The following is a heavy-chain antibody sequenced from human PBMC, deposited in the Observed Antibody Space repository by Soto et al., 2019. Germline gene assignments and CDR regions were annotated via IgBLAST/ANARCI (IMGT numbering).Heavy chain of an antibody. CDR2: IYYTGST. V-gene: IGHV4-61*05. D-gene: IGHD6-13*01. J-gene: IGHJ6*02. Sequence: PSETLSLTCTVSGGSISSSSYYWGWIRQPPGKGLEWIGYIYYTGSTNYNPSLKSRVTISVDTSKNQFSLKLSSVTAADTAVYYCARVGSSWYLGMDVWGQGTTVTSP. CDR1: GGSISSSSYY. CDR3: ARVGSSWYLGMDV.